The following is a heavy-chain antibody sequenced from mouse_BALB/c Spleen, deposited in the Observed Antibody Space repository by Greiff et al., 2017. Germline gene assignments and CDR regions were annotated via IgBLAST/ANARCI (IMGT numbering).Heavy chain of an antibody. J-gene: IGHJ3*01. CDR2: ISNGGGST. CDR3: ARGRRAWFAY. Sequence: EVKLMESGGGLVQPGGSLKLSCAASGFTFSSYTMSWVRQTPEKRLEWVAYISNGGGSTYYPDTVKGRFTISRDNAKNTLYLQMSSLKSEDTAMYYCARGRRAWFAYWGQGTLVTVSA. CDR1: GFTFSSYT. V-gene: IGHV5-12-2*01.